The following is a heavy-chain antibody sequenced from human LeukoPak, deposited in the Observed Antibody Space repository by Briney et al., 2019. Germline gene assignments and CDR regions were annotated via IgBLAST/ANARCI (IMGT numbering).Heavy chain of an antibody. CDR1: GGSISSGGYS. Sequence: TSQTLSLTCAVSGGSISSGGYSWSWIRQPPGKGLEWIGYIYHSGSTYYNPSLKSRVTISVDRSKNQFSLKLSSVTAADTAVYYCARLTIPLYYFDYWGQGTLVTVSS. J-gene: IGHJ4*02. V-gene: IGHV4-30-2*01. CDR3: ARLTIPLYYFDY. D-gene: IGHD3-3*01. CDR2: IYHSGST.